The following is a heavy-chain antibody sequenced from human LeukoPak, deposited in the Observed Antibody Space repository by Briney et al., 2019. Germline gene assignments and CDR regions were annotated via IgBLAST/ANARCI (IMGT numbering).Heavy chain of an antibody. D-gene: IGHD5-18*01. CDR3: ARDFTAHYYYYGMDV. CDR1: GFTFSNYE. Sequence: GGSLRLSCAVSGFTFSNYEMNWVRQAPGKGLEWVSYISSSGSTIYYADSVKGRFTISRDNAKNSLYLQMNSLRAEDTAVYYCARDFTAHYYYYGMDVWGKGTTVTVSS. J-gene: IGHJ6*04. CDR2: ISSSGSTI. V-gene: IGHV3-48*03.